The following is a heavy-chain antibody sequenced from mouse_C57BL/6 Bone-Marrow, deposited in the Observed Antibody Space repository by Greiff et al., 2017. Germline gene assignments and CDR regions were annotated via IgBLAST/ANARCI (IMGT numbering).Heavy chain of an antibody. CDR1: GFTFSSYT. J-gene: IGHJ4*01. CDR3: ARGTTVVATDYAMDY. D-gene: IGHD1-1*01. Sequence: EVQLVESGGGLVKPGGSLKLSCAASGFTFSSYTMSWVRQTPEKRLEWVATISGGGGNTYYPDSVKGRFTISRDNAKNTLYLQMSSLRSEDTALYYCARGTTVVATDYAMDYWGQGTSVTVSS. V-gene: IGHV5-9*01. CDR2: ISGGGGNT.